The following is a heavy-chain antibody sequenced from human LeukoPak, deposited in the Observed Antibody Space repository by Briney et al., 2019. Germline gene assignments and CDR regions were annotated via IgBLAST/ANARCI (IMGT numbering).Heavy chain of an antibody. CDR2: ISPYNDNT. CDR1: GDTFTTYG. J-gene: IGHJ3*02. Sequence: GSVKVSSKASGDTFTTYGIVGWGQAPGEGGEGMGWISPYNDNTKYAQNLQGRVTMTADTSTSTAYMELRSLRSDATAMYYCAREMPAADGSDAFDIWGQGTMVTVSS. CDR3: AREMPAADGSDAFDI. V-gene: IGHV1-18*01. D-gene: IGHD6-13*01.